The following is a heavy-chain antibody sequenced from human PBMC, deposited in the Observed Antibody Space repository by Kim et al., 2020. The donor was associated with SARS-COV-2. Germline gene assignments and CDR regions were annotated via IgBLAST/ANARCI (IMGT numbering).Heavy chain of an antibody. J-gene: IGHJ6*02. Sequence: SETLSLTCTVSGGSISSSSYYWGWIRQPPGKGLEWIGSIYYSGSTYYNPSLKSRVTISVDTSNNQFSLKLSSVTAADTAVYYCARSHNSGHYLYGLDVWGQGTPVTVSS. V-gene: IGHV4-39*01. D-gene: IGHD3-22*01. CDR1: GGSISSSSYY. CDR2: IYYSGST. CDR3: ARSHNSGHYLYGLDV.